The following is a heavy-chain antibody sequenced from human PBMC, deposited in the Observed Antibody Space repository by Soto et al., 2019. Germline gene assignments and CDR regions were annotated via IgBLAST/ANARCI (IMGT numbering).Heavy chain of an antibody. V-gene: IGHV3-23*01. CDR1: GCTFSGYA. CDR3: SNDFASGYCISISCDDAFDI. D-gene: IGHD2-2*01. Sequence: GGSLRLSCAASGCTFSGYARSWVRQAPGKGLEWVAAISGSGGSTYYADPVKGRFTISRDSSKNTLYLQRNSLRAEDTAVSYCSNDFASGYCISISCDDAFDIWGQGTMVTVSS. CDR2: ISGSGGST. J-gene: IGHJ3*02.